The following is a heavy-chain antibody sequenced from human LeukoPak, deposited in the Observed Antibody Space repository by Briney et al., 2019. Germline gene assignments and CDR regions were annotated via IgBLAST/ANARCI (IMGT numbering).Heavy chain of an antibody. CDR1: GGSINSGSYS. Sequence: SETLSLTCTVSGGSINSGSYSWTWIRQPAGKGLEWIGRIHISGSTDYTPSLKSRVTISVDTSKNQFSLRLSSVTAADTAVYYCARADRSGYFGNVVAFDIWGQGTMVTVSS. V-gene: IGHV4-61*02. D-gene: IGHD3-22*01. CDR3: ARADRSGYFGNVVAFDI. J-gene: IGHJ3*02. CDR2: IHISGST.